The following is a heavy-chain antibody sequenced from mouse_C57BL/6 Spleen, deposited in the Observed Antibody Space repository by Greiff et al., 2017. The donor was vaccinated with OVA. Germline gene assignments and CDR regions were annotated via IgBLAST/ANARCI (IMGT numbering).Heavy chain of an antibody. D-gene: IGHD2-2*01. CDR3: AREGYDEGFYAMDY. V-gene: IGHV1-80*01. J-gene: IGHJ4*01. CDR1: GYAFSSYW. Sequence: VQLVESGAELVKPGASVKISCKASGYAFSSYWMNWVKQRPGKGLEWIGQIYPGDGDTNYNGKFKGKATLTADKSSSTAYMQLSSLTSEDSAVDFCAREGYDEGFYAMDYWGQGTSVTVSS. CDR2: IYPGDGDT.